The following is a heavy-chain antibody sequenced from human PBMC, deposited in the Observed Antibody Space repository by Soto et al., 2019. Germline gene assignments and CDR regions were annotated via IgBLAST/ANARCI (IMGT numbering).Heavy chain of an antibody. J-gene: IGHJ4*02. CDR2: IYYSGST. CDR1: GGSISSGDYY. V-gene: IGHV4-30-4*01. Sequence: PSETLSLTCTVSGGSISSGDYYWSWIRQPPGKGLEWIGYIYYSGSTYYNPSLKSRVTISVDTSKNQFSLKLSSVTVADTAVYYCARAHYDSSGPNFDYWGQGTLVTVSS. CDR3: ARAHYDSSGPNFDY. D-gene: IGHD3-22*01.